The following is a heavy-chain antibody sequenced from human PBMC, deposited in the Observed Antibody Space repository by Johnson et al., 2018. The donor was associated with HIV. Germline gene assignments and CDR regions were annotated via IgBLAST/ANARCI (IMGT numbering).Heavy chain of an antibody. J-gene: IGHJ3*02. CDR3: AIGRGEFPRHAFDI. CDR1: GFTFSNAW. CDR2: ISWNSGSI. D-gene: IGHD3-10*01. V-gene: IGHV3-23*04. Sequence: VQLVESGGGLVQPGGSLRLSCAASGFTFSNAWMSWVRQAPGKGLEWVSGISWNSGSIGYADSVKGRFTISRDNSKNTLYLQMNSLRAEDTAVYYCAIGRGEFPRHAFDIWGQGTMVTVSS.